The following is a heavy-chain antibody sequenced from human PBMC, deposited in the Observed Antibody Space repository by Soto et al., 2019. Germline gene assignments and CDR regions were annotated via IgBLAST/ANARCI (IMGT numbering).Heavy chain of an antibody. D-gene: IGHD6-6*01. CDR1: GGSISSGGYY. J-gene: IGHJ6*02. V-gene: IGHV4-31*01. Sequence: PSETLSLTCTVSGGSISSGGYYWSWIRQHPGKGLEWIGYIYYSGSTYYSPSFQGQVTISADKSITTAYLQWSSLKASDTAMYYCARPSYSSSRYYGMDVWGQGTTVTVSS. CDR3: ARPSYSSSRYYGMDV. CDR2: IYYSGST.